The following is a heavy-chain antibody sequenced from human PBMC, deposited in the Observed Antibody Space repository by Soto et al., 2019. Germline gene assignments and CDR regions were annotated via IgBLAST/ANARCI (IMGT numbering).Heavy chain of an antibody. Sequence: SETLSLTCTVSGGSIANNNYFWGWVRQPPGKGLEWIGSAAYSGGTYKNPSLKSRVTVSVDTSKNQFSLKLTSVTAADTAVYYCAKVVVGATSHSDFDSWGQGTLVTVSS. V-gene: IGHV4-39*01. CDR1: GGSIANNNYF. J-gene: IGHJ4*02. CDR2: AAYSGGT. D-gene: IGHD2-15*01. CDR3: AKVVVGATSHSDFDS.